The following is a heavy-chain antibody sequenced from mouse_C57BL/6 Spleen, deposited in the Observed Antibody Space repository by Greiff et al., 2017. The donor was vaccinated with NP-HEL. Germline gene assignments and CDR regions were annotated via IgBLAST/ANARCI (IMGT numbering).Heavy chain of an antibody. CDR2: INPNNGGT. V-gene: IGHV1-18*01. CDR3: ARHYGSGLLAY. D-gene: IGHD1-1*01. J-gene: IGHJ3*01. Sequence: VQLKESGPELVKPGASVKIPCKASGYTFTDYNMDWVKQSHGKSLEWIGDINPNNGGTIYNQKFKGKATLTVDMSSSTAYMELRSLTSEDTAVYYCARHYGSGLLAYWGQGTLVTVSA. CDR1: GYTFTDYN.